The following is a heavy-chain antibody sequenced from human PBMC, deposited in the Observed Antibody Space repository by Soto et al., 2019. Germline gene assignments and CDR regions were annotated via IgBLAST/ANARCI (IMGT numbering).Heavy chain of an antibody. Sequence: SETLSLTCTVSGGSISSYYWSWIRQPPGKGLEWSGYSYYSGSTNYNPSLKSRVTISVDTSKNQFSLKLSSVTAADTAVYYCANFLGSRGWYYFDYWGHGTLVSVSS. J-gene: IGHJ4*01. V-gene: IGHV4-59*08. CDR1: GGSISSYY. CDR2: SYYSGST. D-gene: IGHD6-19*01. CDR3: ANFLGSRGWYYFDY.